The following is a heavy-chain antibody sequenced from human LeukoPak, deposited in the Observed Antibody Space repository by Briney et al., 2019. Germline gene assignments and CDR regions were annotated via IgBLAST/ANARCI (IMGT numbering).Heavy chain of an antibody. D-gene: IGHD3-22*01. V-gene: IGHV3-30-3*01. J-gene: IGHJ4*02. Sequence: GGSLRLSCAASGFTFSHYTIHCVRQAPGKGLEWVAVISYDGSNKYYADSVKGRFTISRDNSKNTLYLQMNSLRAEDTAVYYCAKAPDYYDSSGPVGYWGQGTLVTVSS. CDR3: AKAPDYYDSSGPVGY. CDR1: GFTFSHYT. CDR2: ISYDGSNK.